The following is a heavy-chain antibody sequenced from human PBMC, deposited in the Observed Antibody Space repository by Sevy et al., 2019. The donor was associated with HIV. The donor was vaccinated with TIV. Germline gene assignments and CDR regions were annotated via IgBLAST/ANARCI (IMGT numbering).Heavy chain of an antibody. Sequence: GGSLRLSCAASGFTFSSYWMSWVRQAPGKGLEWVANIKQDGSEKYYVGSVKRRCTISRDNTKNSLYLQMNSLRAEATAVYYCARALWGGLRCFDYWGQGTLVTVSS. V-gene: IGHV3-7*01. CDR3: ARALWGGLRCFDY. J-gene: IGHJ4*02. D-gene: IGHD3-3*01. CDR2: IKQDGSEK. CDR1: GFTFSSYW.